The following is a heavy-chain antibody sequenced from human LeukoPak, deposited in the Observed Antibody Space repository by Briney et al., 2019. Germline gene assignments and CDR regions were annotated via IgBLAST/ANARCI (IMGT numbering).Heavy chain of an antibody. CDR3: ARAEVLSNWFDP. CDR1: GGSINSGGYY. J-gene: IGHJ5*02. V-gene: IGHV4-31*03. CDR2: IYYSGST. D-gene: IGHD3-16*01. Sequence: SETLSLTCTVSGGSINSGGYYWSWIRQHPGKGLEWIGYIYYSGSTYYNPSLKSRVTISVDTSKNQFSLKLSSVTATDTAVYYCARAEVLSNWFDPWGQGTLVTVPS.